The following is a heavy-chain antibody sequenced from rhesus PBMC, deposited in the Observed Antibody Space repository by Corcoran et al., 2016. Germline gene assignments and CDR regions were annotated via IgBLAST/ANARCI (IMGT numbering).Heavy chain of an antibody. CDR3: AKPGRGGYFDL. CDR1: GYTFTDYF. V-gene: IGHV1-111*01. CDR2: VDPEHGET. Sequence: EVQLVQSGAEVKKPGASVKISCKAAGYTFTDYFLHRVRRAPGKGLEWMGRVDPEHGETGYAQEFQYRVTITRDTSTDTAYMELSSLRSEDTAVYFCAKPGRGGYFDLWGPGTPITISS. J-gene: IGHJ2*01. D-gene: IGHD2-33*01.